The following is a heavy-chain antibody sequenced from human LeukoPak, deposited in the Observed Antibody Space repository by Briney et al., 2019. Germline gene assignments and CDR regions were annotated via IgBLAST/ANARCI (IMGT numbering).Heavy chain of an antibody. CDR2: INHSGST. CDR3: ASKGSGVSAFGY. J-gene: IGHJ4*02. CDR1: GGSFSGYY. V-gene: IGHV4-34*01. Sequence: SETLSLTCAVYGGSFSGYYWSWIRQPPGKGLEWIGEINHSGSTNYNPSLKSRVTISVDTSKNQFSLKLSSVTAADTAVYYCASKGSGVSAFGYWGQGTLVTVSS. D-gene: IGHD1-26*01.